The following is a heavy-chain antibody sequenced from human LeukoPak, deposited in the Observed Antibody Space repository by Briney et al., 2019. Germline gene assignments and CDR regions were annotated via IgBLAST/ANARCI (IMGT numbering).Heavy chain of an antibody. Sequence: QAGGSLRLSCAASGFTFSSYWMSWVRQAPGKGLEWVANIKQDGSEKYYVDSVKGRFTISRDNAKNSLYLQMNSLRVEDTAVYYCATLSVVVLPAELNWGQGTLVTVSS. CDR2: IKQDGSEK. D-gene: IGHD2-15*01. J-gene: IGHJ4*02. CDR1: GFTFSSYW. CDR3: ATLSVVVLPAELN. V-gene: IGHV3-7*03.